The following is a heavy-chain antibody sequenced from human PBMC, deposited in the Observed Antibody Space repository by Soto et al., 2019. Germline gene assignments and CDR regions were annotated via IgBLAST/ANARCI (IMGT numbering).Heavy chain of an antibody. CDR2: TSYDGTTK. D-gene: IGHD6-19*01. CDR3: GRDREVGAVAETLEY. CDR1: GFTFSSYA. J-gene: IGHJ4*02. V-gene: IGHV3-30-3*01. Sequence: QVQLVESGGGVVQPGRSLRLSCAASGFTFSSYAMHWVRQAPGKGLEWVAVTSYDGTTKYSADSVKGRFTSSRDNSKNTLYLQMNSLRPEDTAVYYCGRDREVGAVAETLEYWGQGTLVTVSS.